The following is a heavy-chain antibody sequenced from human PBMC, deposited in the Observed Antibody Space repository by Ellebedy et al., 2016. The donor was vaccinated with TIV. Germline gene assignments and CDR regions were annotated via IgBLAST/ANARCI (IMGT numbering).Heavy chain of an antibody. J-gene: IGHJ6*02. CDR2: IYPGDSDT. Sequence: GESLKISCKGSGYSFTSYWIGWVRQMPGKGLEWMGIIYPGDSDTRYSPSFQGQVTISADKSISTAYLQWSSLKASDTAMYYCARSESWINDYYYGMDVWGQGTTVTVSS. V-gene: IGHV5-51*01. CDR1: GYSFTSYW. D-gene: IGHD5-12*01. CDR3: ARSESWINDYYYGMDV.